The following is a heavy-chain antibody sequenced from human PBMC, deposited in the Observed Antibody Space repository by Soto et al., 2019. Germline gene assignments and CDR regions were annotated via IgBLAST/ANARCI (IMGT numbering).Heavy chain of an antibody. CDR1: GYTFTDYA. CDR3: ARGRWSTRNANYYLDF. CDR2: INAGNGNT. Sequence: QVHLVQSGAEVKKPGASVKVSCKASGYTFTDYAINWVRQAPGQRLEWMGWINAGNGNTKYSQKFQGRVTITRDTSASTAYRELSSLGSADTAVYFCARGRWSTRNANYYLDFWGQGSLVTVSS. V-gene: IGHV1-3*01. J-gene: IGHJ4*02. D-gene: IGHD2-15*01.